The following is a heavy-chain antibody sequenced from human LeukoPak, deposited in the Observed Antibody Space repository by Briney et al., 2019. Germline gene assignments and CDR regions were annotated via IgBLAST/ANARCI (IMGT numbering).Heavy chain of an antibody. CDR1: DGSISSGGYS. D-gene: IGHD6-6*01. CDR2: IHHSGST. CDR3: ARGSIAARPEGWFDP. V-gene: IGHV4-30-2*01. Sequence: SETLSLTCAVSDGSISSGGYSWSWIRQPPGKGLEWIGYIHHSGSTYYNPSLKSRVTISVDRSKNQFSLKLSSVTAADTAVYYCARGSIAARPEGWFDPWGQGTLVTVSS. J-gene: IGHJ5*02.